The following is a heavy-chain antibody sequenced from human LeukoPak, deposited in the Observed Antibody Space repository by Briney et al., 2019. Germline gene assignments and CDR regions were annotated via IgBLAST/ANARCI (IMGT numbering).Heavy chain of an antibody. Sequence: SETLSLTCAVYGGSFSGYYWSWIRQPPGKGLEWIGYIYYSGSTYYNPSLKSRVTISVDTSKNQFSLKLSSVTAADTAVYYCARDLRGDYVYFDYWGQGTLVTVSS. J-gene: IGHJ4*02. CDR3: ARDLRGDYVYFDY. CDR2: IYYSGST. D-gene: IGHD4-17*01. CDR1: GGSFSGYY. V-gene: IGHV4-30-4*01.